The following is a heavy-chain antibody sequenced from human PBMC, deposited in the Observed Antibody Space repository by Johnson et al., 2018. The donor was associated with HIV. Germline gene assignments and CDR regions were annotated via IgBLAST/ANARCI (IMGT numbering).Heavy chain of an antibody. J-gene: IGHJ3*02. Sequence: QVQLVESGGGVVQPGRSLRLSCAASGFTFSSYAMHWVRQAPGKGLEWVAVISYDGRNQKYADSVKGRFTISRDNSKKTLYLQMNSLRAEDTAVYYCARDWGVITPYDAFDIWGLGTMVTVSS. D-gene: IGHD3-22*01. CDR2: ISYDGRNQ. CDR3: ARDWGVITPYDAFDI. CDR1: GFTFSSYA. V-gene: IGHV3-30-3*01.